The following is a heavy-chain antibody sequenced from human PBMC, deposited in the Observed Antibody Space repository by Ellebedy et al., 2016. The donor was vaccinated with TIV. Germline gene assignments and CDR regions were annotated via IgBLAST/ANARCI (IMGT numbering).Heavy chain of an antibody. CDR3: ATVMTTVTNDAFHI. V-gene: IGHV1-24*01. Sequence: AASVKVSCKVSGYTLTELSMHWVRQAPGKGLEWMGGFDPEDGETIYAQKFQGRVTMTEDTSTDTAYMELSSLRSDDTAVYYCATVMTTVTNDAFHIWGQGTMVTVSS. J-gene: IGHJ3*02. CDR1: GYTLTELS. CDR2: FDPEDGET. D-gene: IGHD4-17*01.